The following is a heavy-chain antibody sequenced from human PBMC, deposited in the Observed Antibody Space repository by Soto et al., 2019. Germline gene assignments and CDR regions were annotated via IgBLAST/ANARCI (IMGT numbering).Heavy chain of an antibody. Sequence: SETLSLTCTVSGGSLSSYYWSWIRQPAGKGLEWIGRIYTSGSTNYNPSLKSRVTMSVDTSKNQFSLKLSSVTAADTAVYYCAGGDILTTWDYWGQGTLVTVSS. V-gene: IGHV4-4*07. J-gene: IGHJ4*02. CDR1: GGSLSSYY. CDR2: IYTSGST. CDR3: AGGDILTTWDY. D-gene: IGHD3-9*01.